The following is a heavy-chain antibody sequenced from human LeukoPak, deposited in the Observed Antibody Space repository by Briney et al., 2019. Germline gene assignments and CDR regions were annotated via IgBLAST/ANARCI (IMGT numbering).Heavy chain of an antibody. Sequence: GGSLRLSCAASGFTFNNYAMTWVRQAPGKGLEWVSSIGVSGGRRYYADSVKGRFTISRDNSKNTLYLQMNSLRAEDTAVYYCAKDMRFDWTPYYFDYWGQGTLLTVSS. J-gene: IGHJ4*02. CDR1: GFTFNNYA. CDR3: AKDMRFDWTPYYFDY. V-gene: IGHV3-23*01. CDR2: IGVSGGRR. D-gene: IGHD3-9*01.